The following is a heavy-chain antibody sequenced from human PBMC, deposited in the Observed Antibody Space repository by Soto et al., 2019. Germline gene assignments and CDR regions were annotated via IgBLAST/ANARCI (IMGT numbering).Heavy chain of an antibody. J-gene: IGHJ4*01. D-gene: IGHD2-2*01. Sequence: ASVKVSCKASGGTFSSYAISWVRQAPGQGLEWMGGIIPIFGTANYAQKFQGRVTITADESTSTAYMELNSLRAEDTAVYYCAKGPPKEVGYYDYWGHGTLVTVSS. CDR2: IIPIFGTA. V-gene: IGHV1-69*13. CDR3: AKGPPKEVGYYDY. CDR1: GGTFSSYA.